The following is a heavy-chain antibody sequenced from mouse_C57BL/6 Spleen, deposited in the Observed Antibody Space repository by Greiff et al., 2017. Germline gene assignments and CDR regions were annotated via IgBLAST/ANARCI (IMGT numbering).Heavy chain of an antibody. Sequence: QVQLQQPGTELVKPGASVKLSCKASGYTFTSYWMHWVKQRPGQGLEWIGNINPSNGGTNYNEKFKSKATLTVDISSSTAYMQLSSLTSEDSAVYYCARKVVITTVVADYYAMDYWGQGTSVTVSS. J-gene: IGHJ4*01. CDR3: ARKVVITTVVADYYAMDY. CDR2: INPSNGGT. V-gene: IGHV1-53*01. CDR1: GYTFTSYW. D-gene: IGHD1-1*01.